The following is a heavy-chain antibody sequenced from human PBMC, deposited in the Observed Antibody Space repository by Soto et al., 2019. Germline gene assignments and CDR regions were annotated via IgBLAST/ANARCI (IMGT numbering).Heavy chain of an antibody. CDR2: IDPSNSHV. CDR3: ARLSDSSGSDF. CDR1: GFSFTNYW. J-gene: IGHJ4*02. D-gene: IGHD3-22*01. V-gene: IGHV5-10-1*01. Sequence: LNISCEGSGFSFTNYWISWVRQMPGKGLEWMGRIDPSNSHVTYSPSFQGHVTISVDKSIGTAYLQWSNLKASDTAMYFCARLSDSSGSDFWGQGTVVTSPQ.